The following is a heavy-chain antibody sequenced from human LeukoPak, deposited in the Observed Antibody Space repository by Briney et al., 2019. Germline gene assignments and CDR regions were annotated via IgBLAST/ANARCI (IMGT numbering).Heavy chain of an antibody. Sequence: GGSLRLSCAASGFTFSTYWMSWVRQAPGKGLEWVANIKQDGSEKYYVDSVKGRFTISRDNAKNSLYLQMNSLRAGDTAVYYCAKDRFPPSYSSALDYWGQGTLVTVSS. CDR2: IKQDGSEK. D-gene: IGHD3-22*01. V-gene: IGHV3-7*01. CDR3: AKDRFPPSYSSALDY. J-gene: IGHJ4*02. CDR1: GFTFSTYW.